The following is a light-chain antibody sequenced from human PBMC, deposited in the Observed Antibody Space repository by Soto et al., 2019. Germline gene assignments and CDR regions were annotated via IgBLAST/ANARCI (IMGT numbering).Light chain of an antibody. CDR3: MIWHSSAYV. J-gene: IGLJ1*01. CDR2: YKSDSDK. Sequence: QPVLTQPSSLSASPGASASLTCTLRSGINVGTYRIYWYQQKPGSPPQYLLRYKSDSDKQQGSGVPSRFSESKDASANAGILLISGHQSEDEADYYCMIWHSSAYVFGTGTKLTVL. CDR1: SGINVGTYR. V-gene: IGLV5-45*02.